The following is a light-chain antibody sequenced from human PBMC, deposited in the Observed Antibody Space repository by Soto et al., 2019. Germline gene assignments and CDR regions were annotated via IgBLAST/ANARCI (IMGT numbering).Light chain of an antibody. J-gene: IGLJ2*01. CDR2: EVS. CDR1: SSDVGGYHF. V-gene: IGLV2-23*02. CDR3: CSYAGSSTFLV. Sequence: QSVLTQPASVSGSPGQSITISCTGTSSDVGGYHFVSWYQQHPGKAPKLMIPEVSKRPSGVSPRFSGSKSGNTASLTISGLQAEDEADYYCCSYAGSSTFLVFGGGTKLTVL.